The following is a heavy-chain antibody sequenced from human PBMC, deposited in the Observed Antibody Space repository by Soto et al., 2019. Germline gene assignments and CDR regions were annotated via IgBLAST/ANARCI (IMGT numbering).Heavy chain of an antibody. V-gene: IGHV1-69*01. CDR3: GRGGGPYVWFNEC. Sequence: QEQLVQSGPEVKKPGSSVKVSCKDSGGLFSSFAISWVRQAPGQGLEWLGGIIPVFGTPTYAEKFQGRLTITADESTNTAYRELSILRSGDTAVYYCGRGGGPYVWFNECWGQGTLVTVSS. D-gene: IGHD3-16*01. J-gene: IGHJ4*02. CDR2: IIPVFGTP. CDR1: GGLFSSFA.